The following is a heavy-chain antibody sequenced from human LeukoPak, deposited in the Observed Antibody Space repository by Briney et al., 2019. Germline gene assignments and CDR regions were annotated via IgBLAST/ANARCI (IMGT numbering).Heavy chain of an antibody. D-gene: IGHD4-11*01. V-gene: IGHV3-15*01. CDR1: GFIFNNAW. CDR2: VRTTAEGETT. Sequence: PGGSLRLSCEGSGFIFNNAWMSWIRQAPGKRLEWVGRVRTTAEGETTDYAAPVRGRFTISRDDSKSTVYLQMNSLETEDTAIYYCTAGLGKTDDDSWGQGTLVTVSS. J-gene: IGHJ4*02. CDR3: TAGLGKTDDDS.